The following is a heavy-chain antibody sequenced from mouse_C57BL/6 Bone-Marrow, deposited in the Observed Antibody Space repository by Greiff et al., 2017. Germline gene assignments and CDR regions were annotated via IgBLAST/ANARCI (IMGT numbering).Heavy chain of an antibody. J-gene: IGHJ2*01. D-gene: IGHD1-1*01. V-gene: IGHV5-2*01. CDR1: EYEFPSHD. CDR2: INSDGGST. Sequence: VKLMESGGGLVQPGESLKLSCESNEYEFPSHDMSWVRKTPEKRLELVAAINSDGGSTYYPDTMERRFIISRDNTKKTLYLQMSSLRSEDTALYYCARHDYYGSSYDYFDYWGQGTTLTVSS. CDR3: ARHDYYGSSYDYFDY.